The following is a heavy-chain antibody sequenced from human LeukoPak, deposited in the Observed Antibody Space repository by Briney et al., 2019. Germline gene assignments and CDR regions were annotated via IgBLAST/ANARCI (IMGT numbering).Heavy chain of an antibody. CDR3: ARVLDYYGSGTYSFDY. V-gene: IGHV4-38-2*02. D-gene: IGHD3-10*01. CDR2: IYKTGSA. Sequence: PETLSLTCTVSGYSISIGHYWGWIRQPPGKGLEWIGSIYKTGSAFYNSSLKSRVTLSVDTSKNQFSLKLSSVTAADTAVYYCARVLDYYGSGTYSFDYWGQGTLVTVSS. J-gene: IGHJ4*02. CDR1: GYSISIGHY.